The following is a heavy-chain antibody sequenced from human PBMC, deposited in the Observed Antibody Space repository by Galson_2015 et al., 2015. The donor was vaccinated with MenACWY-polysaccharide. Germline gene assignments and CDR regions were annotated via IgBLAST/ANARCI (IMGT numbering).Heavy chain of an antibody. CDR1: GFSFSIYW. Sequence: SLRLSCAASGFSFSIYWMHWVRHAPGKGLVWVARINADGSAIDYADSVRGRFTISRDNVKKTLYLEMNSLRADDTAVYYCTKAGAKFCPGSSCYLHWFDPWGQGTLVTFSS. J-gene: IGHJ5*02. V-gene: IGHV3-74*01. D-gene: IGHD2-15*01. CDR3: TKAGAKFCPGSSCYLHWFDP. CDR2: INADGSAI.